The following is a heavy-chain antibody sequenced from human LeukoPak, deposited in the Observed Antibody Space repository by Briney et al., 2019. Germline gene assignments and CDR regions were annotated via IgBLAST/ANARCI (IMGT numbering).Heavy chain of an antibody. J-gene: IGHJ3*02. V-gene: IGHV1-2*02. D-gene: IGHD3-3*01. Sequence: ASVKVSCKASGYTFTGYYMHWVRQAPGQGLEWMGWINPNSGGTNYAQKFQGRVTMTRDTSISTAYMELSRLRSDDTAVYYCARAATEYYDFWSGYSPSSFDIWGQGTMVTVSS. CDR1: GYTFTGYY. CDR2: INPNSGGT. CDR3: ARAATEYYDFWSGYSPSSFDI.